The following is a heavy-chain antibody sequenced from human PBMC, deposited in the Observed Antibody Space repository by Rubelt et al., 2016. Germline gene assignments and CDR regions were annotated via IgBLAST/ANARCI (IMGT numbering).Heavy chain of an antibody. CDR1: GGSISSSSYY. Sequence: QLQLQESGPGLVKPSETLSLTCTVSGGSISSSSYYWGWIRQPPGKGLEWIGSIYYSGSTYYNPSPKSLVTISVDTSKNQFSLKLSSVTAADTAVYYCARQALGIAVAGTLDYWGQGTLVTVSS. J-gene: IGHJ4*02. CDR3: ARQALGIAVAGTLDY. V-gene: IGHV4-39*01. CDR2: IYYSGST. D-gene: IGHD6-19*01.